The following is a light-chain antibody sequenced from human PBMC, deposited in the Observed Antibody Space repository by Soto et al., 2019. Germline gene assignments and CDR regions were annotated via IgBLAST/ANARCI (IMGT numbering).Light chain of an antibody. J-gene: IGKJ1*01. CDR1: QNISTW. V-gene: IGKV1-5*01. CDR3: QQYDTFPGT. Sequence: DIQLTQSPSTLSASVGDRVTITCRASQNISTWLAWYQQKPGKAPKLLIYDASTLESGVPSRFSGSGSGTEFTLTISSLQPNDFATYYCQQYDTFPGTFGQGTTVEIK. CDR2: DAS.